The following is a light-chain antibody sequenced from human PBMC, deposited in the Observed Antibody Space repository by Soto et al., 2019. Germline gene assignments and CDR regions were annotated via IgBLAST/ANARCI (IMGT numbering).Light chain of an antibody. CDR3: QQRSNWPPE. CDR2: DAS. V-gene: IGKV3-11*01. J-gene: IGKJ3*01. Sequence: EIGLTQSPATLSLSPVEIATLSCRASQSVSSYLAWYQQKPGQAPRLLIYDASNRATGIPARFSGSGSGTDFTLTISSLEPEDFAVYYCQQRSNWPPEFGPGTKVDIK. CDR1: QSVSSY.